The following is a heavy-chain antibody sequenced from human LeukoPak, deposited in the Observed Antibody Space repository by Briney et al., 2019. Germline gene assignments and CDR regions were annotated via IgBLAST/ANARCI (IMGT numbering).Heavy chain of an antibody. CDR1: GGSISSSSYY. Sequence: SETLSLTCTVSGGSISSSSYYWGWIRQPPGKGLEWIGSIYYSGSTYYNPSLKSRVTISVDTSKNQFSLKLSSVTVADTAVYYCARHEVFCSGYSAYYCDYCGQGTLVTVSS. D-gene: IGHD3-3*01. CDR3: ARHEVFCSGYSAYYCDY. CDR2: IYYSGST. J-gene: IGHJ4*02. V-gene: IGHV4-39*01.